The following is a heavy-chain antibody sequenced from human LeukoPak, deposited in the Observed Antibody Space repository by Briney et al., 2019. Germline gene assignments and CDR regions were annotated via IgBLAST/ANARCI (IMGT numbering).Heavy chain of an antibody. CDR3: ARDLKMGYSSGRYSWGTGSSNDY. CDR2: IIPIFGTA. V-gene: IGHV1-69*06. J-gene: IGHJ4*02. D-gene: IGHD6-19*01. Sequence: GASVKVSCTASGGTFSSYAISWVRQAPGQGLEWMGGIIPIFGTANYAQKFQGRVTITADKSTSTAYMELRSLRSDDTAVYYCARDLKMGYSSGRYSWGTGSSNDYWGQGTLVTVSS. CDR1: GGTFSSYA.